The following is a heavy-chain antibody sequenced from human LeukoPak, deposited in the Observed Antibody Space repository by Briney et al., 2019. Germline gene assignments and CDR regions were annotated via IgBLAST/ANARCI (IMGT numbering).Heavy chain of an antibody. CDR3: AKARYSSSGSVDY. D-gene: IGHD6-6*01. J-gene: IGHJ4*02. V-gene: IGHV1-2*02. Sequence: AASVKVSCKASGYTFTGYYMHWVRQAPGQGPEWMGWINPNSGGTKYAQKFQGRVTMTRDTSISTAYMELSRLISDDTAVYYCAKARYSSSGSVDYWGQGTLVTVSS. CDR1: GYTFTGYY. CDR2: INPNSGGT.